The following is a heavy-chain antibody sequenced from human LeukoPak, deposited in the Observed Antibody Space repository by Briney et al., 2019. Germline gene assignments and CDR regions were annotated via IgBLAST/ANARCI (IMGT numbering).Heavy chain of an antibody. J-gene: IGHJ4*02. Sequence: PSETLSLSCAVYGGSITGYYWSWIRQTPGRGLEWVGEIHYTGATSYNPSLKSRATISTDTSKNQFSLRLSSVTAADTAVYYCARGNILTGYCFDFWGQGALVTVSS. CDR2: IHYTGAT. CDR3: ARGNILTGYCFDF. V-gene: IGHV4-34*01. D-gene: IGHD3-9*01. CDR1: GGSITGYY.